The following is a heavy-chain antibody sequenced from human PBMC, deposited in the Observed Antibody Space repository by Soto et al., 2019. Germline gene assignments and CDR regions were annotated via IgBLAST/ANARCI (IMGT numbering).Heavy chain of an antibody. Sequence: PGESLKISCKGSGYSFTSYWIGWVRQMPGKGLEWMGIIYPGDSDTRYSPSFQGQVTISADKSISTAYLQWSSLKASDTAMYYCATQRSTGRRNDAFDSWGQGTMVTVSS. V-gene: IGHV5-51*01. CDR3: ATQRSTGRRNDAFDS. CDR2: IYPGDSDT. CDR1: GYSFTSYW. D-gene: IGHD2-2*01. J-gene: IGHJ3*02.